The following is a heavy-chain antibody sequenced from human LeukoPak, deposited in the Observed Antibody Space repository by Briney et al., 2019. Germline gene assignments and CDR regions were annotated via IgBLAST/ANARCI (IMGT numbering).Heavy chain of an antibody. CDR2: INPNSGGT. Sequence: ASVKVSRKASGYTFTGYYMHWVRQAPGQGLEWMGWINPNSGGTNYAQKFQGRVTMTRDTSISTAYMELSRLRSDDTAVYYCARASTPGYSYGIPGDWGQGTLVTVSS. D-gene: IGHD5-18*01. J-gene: IGHJ4*02. CDR3: ARASTPGYSYGIPGD. CDR1: GYTFTGYY. V-gene: IGHV1-2*02.